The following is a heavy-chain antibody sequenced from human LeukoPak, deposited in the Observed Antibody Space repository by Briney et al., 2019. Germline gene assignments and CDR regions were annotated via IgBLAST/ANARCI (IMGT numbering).Heavy chain of an antibody. Sequence: GSLRLSCAASGFTLRSYTMNWIRQPPGKGLEWLGEINHSGSTNYNPSLKSRVTISVDTSKNQFSLKLSSVTAADTAVYYCARGLPGIAAPPFDPWGQGTLVTVSS. V-gene: IGHV4-34*01. D-gene: IGHD6-13*01. CDR2: INHSGST. CDR1: GFTLRSYT. J-gene: IGHJ5*02. CDR3: ARGLPGIAAPPFDP.